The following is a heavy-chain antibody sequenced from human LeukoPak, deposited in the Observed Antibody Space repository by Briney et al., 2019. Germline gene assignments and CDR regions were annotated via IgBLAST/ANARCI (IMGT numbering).Heavy chain of an antibody. Sequence: PGGSLRLSCAASGFTFSNYAMSWVRQAPGKGLEWVSAVSGRDDSTYYADSVKGRFTISRDTSKNTLYLQMNSLRAEDTPVYYCAKWGDYDILTGYYDSDYGGQGTLVTVSS. D-gene: IGHD3-9*01. V-gene: IGHV3-23*01. J-gene: IGHJ4*02. CDR3: AKWGDYDILTGYYDSDY. CDR1: GFTFSNYA. CDR2: VSGRDDST.